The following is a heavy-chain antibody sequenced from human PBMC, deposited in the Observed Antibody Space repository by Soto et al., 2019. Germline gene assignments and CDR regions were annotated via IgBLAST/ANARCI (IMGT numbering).Heavy chain of an antibody. J-gene: IGHJ3*02. CDR1: GFTFSSYW. V-gene: IGHV3-7*01. CDR2: IKQDGSEK. D-gene: IGHD4-17*01. Sequence: GGSLRLSCAASGFTFSSYWMSWVRQAPGKGLEWVANIKQDGSEKYYVDSLKGRFTISRNNAKNSLYLQMNSRRAEDTAVYYCARVGPSTGTTDAFDIWGQGTMVTV. CDR3: ARVGPSTGTTDAFDI.